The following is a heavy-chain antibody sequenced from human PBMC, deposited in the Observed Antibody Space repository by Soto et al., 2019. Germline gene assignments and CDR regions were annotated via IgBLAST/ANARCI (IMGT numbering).Heavy chain of an antibody. D-gene: IGHD6-13*01. Sequence: PGGSLRLCCAASGFTFSSYAMHWVRQAPGKGLEWVAVISYDGSNKYYADSVKGRFTISRDNSKNTLYLQMNSLRAEDTAVYYCASLAAASYWGQGTLVTVSS. J-gene: IGHJ4*02. CDR2: ISYDGSNK. CDR1: GFTFSSYA. V-gene: IGHV3-30-3*01. CDR3: ASLAAASY.